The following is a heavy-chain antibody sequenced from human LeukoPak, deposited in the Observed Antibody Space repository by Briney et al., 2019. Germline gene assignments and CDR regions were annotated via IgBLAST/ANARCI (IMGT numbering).Heavy chain of an antibody. CDR3: ARGKFTRSRGYSYGANIPVAVFDY. V-gene: IGHV4-39*07. Sequence: SETLSLTCTVSGGSISSGSYYWSWIRQPPGKGLEWIGEINDSGSSNYNPSLKSRVTISTDTSKNQFSLNLRSVTAADTAVYYCARGKFTRSRGYSYGANIPVAVFDYWGRGTLVTVSS. CDR1: GGSISSGSYY. J-gene: IGHJ4*02. D-gene: IGHD5-18*01. CDR2: INDSGSS.